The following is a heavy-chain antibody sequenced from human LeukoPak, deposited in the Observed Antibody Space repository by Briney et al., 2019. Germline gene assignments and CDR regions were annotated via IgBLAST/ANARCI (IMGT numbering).Heavy chain of an antibody. CDR2: ITSSGSSI. Sequence: PGGSLRLSCAASGFSFRSHGMNSVRQAPGKGLEWVSYITSSGSSIYYADSVKGRFTISRDNAKNSLYLQMNSLRAEDTAVYYCARDVATSGWATFYWGPGTLVTVPS. V-gene: IGHV3-48*01. CDR3: ARDVATSGWATFY. CDR1: GFSFRSHG. J-gene: IGHJ4*02. D-gene: IGHD6-19*01.